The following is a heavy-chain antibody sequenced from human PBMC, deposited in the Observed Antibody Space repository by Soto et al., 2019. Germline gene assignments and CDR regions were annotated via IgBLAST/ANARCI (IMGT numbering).Heavy chain of an antibody. V-gene: IGHV4-39*01. Sequence: SETLSLTCTVSGGSISSSSYYWGWIRQPPGKGLEWIGSIYYSGSTYYNPSLKSRVTISVDTSKNQFSLKLSSVTAADTAVYYCARHVKEGSSWYYYYYYMDVWGKGTTVTVSS. J-gene: IGHJ6*03. CDR2: IYYSGST. D-gene: IGHD6-13*01. CDR3: ARHVKEGSSWYYYYYYMDV. CDR1: GGSISSSSYY.